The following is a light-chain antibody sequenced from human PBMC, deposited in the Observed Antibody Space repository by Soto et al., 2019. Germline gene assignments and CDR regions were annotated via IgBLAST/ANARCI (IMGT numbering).Light chain of an antibody. CDR1: QSISSW. CDR2: DAS. Sequence: DIQMTQSPSTLSASVGDRVTITCRASQSISSWLAWFQQKPGKAPKLLIYDASSLESGVPSRFSGSASGTEFTPTISSLQPDDFATYYCQQYNSDYRTFGQGTKVDIK. J-gene: IGKJ1*01. CDR3: QQYNSDYRT. V-gene: IGKV1-5*01.